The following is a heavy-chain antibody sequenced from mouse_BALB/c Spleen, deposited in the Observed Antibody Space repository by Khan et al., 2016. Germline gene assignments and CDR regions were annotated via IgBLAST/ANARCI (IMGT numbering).Heavy chain of an antibody. Sequence: QVQLQQSGPGLVAPSQSLSITCTVSGYSLTRYGVHWVRQPPGKGLELLGLIWACGSKNYNWPLMSRLSISIDNAKSLVFLRMNSLRTEDTALYYCARSKYLDRYWGKGTTLTVSS. CDR2: IWACGSK. J-gene: IGHJ2*01. CDR1: GYSLTRYG. D-gene: IGHD2-14*01. CDR3: ARSKYLDRY. V-gene: IGHV2-9*02.